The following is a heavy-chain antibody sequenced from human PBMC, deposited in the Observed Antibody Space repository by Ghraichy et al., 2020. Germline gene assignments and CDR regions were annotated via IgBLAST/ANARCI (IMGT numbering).Heavy chain of an antibody. CDR3: ARDRGDYGDFPAYYYYYGMDV. V-gene: IGHV3-48*03. CDR1: GFTFSSYE. Sequence: GGSLRLSCAASGFTFSSYEMNWVRQAPGKGLEWVSYISSSGSTIYYADSVKGRFTISRDNAKNALYLQMNSLRAEDTAVYYCARDRGDYGDFPAYYYYYGMDVWGQGTTVTVS. D-gene: IGHD4-17*01. CDR2: ISSSGSTI. J-gene: IGHJ6*02.